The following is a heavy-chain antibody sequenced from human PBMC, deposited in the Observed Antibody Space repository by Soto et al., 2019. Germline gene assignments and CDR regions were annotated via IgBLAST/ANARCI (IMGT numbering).Heavy chain of an antibody. CDR1: GFSFSYAW. CDR3: TTDCSGGSCYPGAHYYYYGMDV. CDR2: VKSKTDGGTT. Sequence: VPLVESGGGLVKPGGSLRLSCAASGFSFSYAWMSWVRQAPGKGLEWVGRVKSKTDGGTTDYAAPVKGRFTISRDDSKTTVYLQMNSLKTEDTAVYYCTTDCSGGSCYPGAHYYYYGMDVWGPGTTVTVSS. J-gene: IGHJ6*02. D-gene: IGHD2-15*01. V-gene: IGHV3-15*01.